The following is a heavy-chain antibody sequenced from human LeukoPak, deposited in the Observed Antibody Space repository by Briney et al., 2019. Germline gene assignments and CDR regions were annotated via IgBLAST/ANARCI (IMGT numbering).Heavy chain of an antibody. D-gene: IGHD5-18*01. V-gene: IGHV3-30*18. CDR3: AKAKGYSYGPPYFDY. Sequence: GGSLRLSCAASGFAFSSYGMHWVRQAPGKGLEWVAVISYDGSNKYYADSVKGRFTISRDNSKNTLYLQMNSLRAEDTAVYYCAKAKGYSYGPPYFDYWGQGTLVTVSS. J-gene: IGHJ4*02. CDR1: GFAFSSYG. CDR2: ISYDGSNK.